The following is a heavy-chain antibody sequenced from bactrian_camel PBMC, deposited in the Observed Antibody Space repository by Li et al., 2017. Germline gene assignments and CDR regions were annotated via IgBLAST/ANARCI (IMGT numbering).Heavy chain of an antibody. V-gene: IGHV3S1*01. J-gene: IGHJ4*01. Sequence: QVQLVESGGGSALAGGSVRLSCAASGYTFNTYSWFRQAPGQEREGVAAIDSGDSSTYYLNSVEGRFTISHDNAKNTLYLQMNSLKPEDTAIYYCAARRNPGVCPISKEWYNYCGQGTQVTVS. CDR2: IDSGDSST. D-gene: IGHD6*01. CDR3: AARRNPGVCPISKEWYNY. CDR1: GYTFNTYS.